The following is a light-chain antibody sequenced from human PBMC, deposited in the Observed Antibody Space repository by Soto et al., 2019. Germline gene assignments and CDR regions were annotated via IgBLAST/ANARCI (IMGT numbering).Light chain of an antibody. CDR3: IPYADNNNFV. CDR1: SSDGGGYNS. V-gene: IGLV2-8*01. J-gene: IGLJ2*01. Sequence: QSALTQPPSASGSPGQSVTISCTGTSSDGGGYNSVSWYQQHPGSAPKLVIYDVSKRPSGVPDRFSGSKSGNTASLIVSGLQAGVGADYYCIPYADNNNFVFGGGTQLTVL. CDR2: DVS.